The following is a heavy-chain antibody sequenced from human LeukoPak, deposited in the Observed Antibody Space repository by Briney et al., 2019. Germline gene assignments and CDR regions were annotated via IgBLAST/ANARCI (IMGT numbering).Heavy chain of an antibody. V-gene: IGHV3-74*03. Sequence: PGGFLRLSCVASGFTITNNWMYWVRQAPGGGLVWVSRIKNDESTAVYADSLKGRFTISKDNAKNTLYLQINSLSVEDTAVYYCATVFKGSSLEDYWGQGTRVTVSS. J-gene: IGHJ4*02. CDR2: IKNDESTA. D-gene: IGHD1-26*01. CDR3: ATVFKGSSLEDY. CDR1: GFTITNNW.